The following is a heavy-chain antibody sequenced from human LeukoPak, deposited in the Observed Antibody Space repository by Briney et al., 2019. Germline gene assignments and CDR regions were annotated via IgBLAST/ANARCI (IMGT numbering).Heavy chain of an antibody. J-gene: IGHJ4*02. CDR2: IYYSGST. Sequence: TPSETLSLTCTVSGGSISSYYWSWIRQPPGKGLEWIGYIYYSGSTNYNPSLKSRVTISVDTSKNQFSLRLSSVTAADTAVYYCARVTGYMIEDYFDYWGQGTLVTVSS. V-gene: IGHV4-59*01. D-gene: IGHD3-22*01. CDR3: ARVTGYMIEDYFDY. CDR1: GGSISSYY.